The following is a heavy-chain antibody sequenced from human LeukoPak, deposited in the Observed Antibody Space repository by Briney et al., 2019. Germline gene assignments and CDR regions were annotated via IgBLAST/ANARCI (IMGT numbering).Heavy chain of an antibody. CDR3: ARARGYGTVNWFDP. CDR2: INQDGSEK. J-gene: IGHJ5*02. D-gene: IGHD5-12*01. V-gene: IGHV3-7*01. Sequence: PGGSLRLSCAASGFTFSSYWMSWVRQAPGKGLEWGANINQDGSEKHYVDSVKGRFIISRDNAKNSLYPQMNSLRAEDTAVYYCARARGYGTVNWFDPWGQGTLVTVSS. CDR1: GFTFSSYW.